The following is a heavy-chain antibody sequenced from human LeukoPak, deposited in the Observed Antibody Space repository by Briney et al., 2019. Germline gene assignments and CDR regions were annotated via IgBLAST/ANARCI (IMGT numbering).Heavy chain of an antibody. CDR1: GFTFSSYS. J-gene: IGHJ3*02. V-gene: IGHV3-21*01. Sequence: GGSLRLSCAASGFTFSSYSMNWVRQAPGKGLEWVSSISSSSSYIYYADSVKGRFTISRDNAKNSLYLQMYSLRAEDTAVYYCAKTGFDSSGHDAFDIWGQGTMVTVSS. CDR2: ISSSSSYI. CDR3: AKTGFDSSGHDAFDI. D-gene: IGHD6-19*01.